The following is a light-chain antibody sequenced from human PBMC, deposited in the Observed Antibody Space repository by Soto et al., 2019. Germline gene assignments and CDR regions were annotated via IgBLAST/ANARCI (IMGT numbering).Light chain of an antibody. Sequence: EVMMTQSPATLSVSPGERATLSCRASQSVSTSLAWYLHKPGQAPSLLLFGGFARATGIPARFSGGGSGTAFTITISSRQSEDFAVYYCRQYNNWAFLTFGGGTKVEIK. J-gene: IGKJ4*01. V-gene: IGKV3D-15*01. CDR3: RQYNNWAFLT. CDR1: QSVSTS. CDR2: GGF.